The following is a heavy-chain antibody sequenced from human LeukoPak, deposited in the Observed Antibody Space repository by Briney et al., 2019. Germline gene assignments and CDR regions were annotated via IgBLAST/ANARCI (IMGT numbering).Heavy chain of an antibody. CDR2: ISSSSSYI. CDR1: GFTFSSYS. CDR3: AHGYDSSGSYAFDI. J-gene: IGHJ3*02. V-gene: IGHV3-21*01. Sequence: GGSLRLSCAASGFTFSSYSMNWVRQAPGKGLEWDSSISSSSSYIYYADSVKGRFTISRDNAKNSLYLQMNSLRAEDTAVYYCAHGYDSSGSYAFDIWGQGTMVTVSS. D-gene: IGHD3-22*01.